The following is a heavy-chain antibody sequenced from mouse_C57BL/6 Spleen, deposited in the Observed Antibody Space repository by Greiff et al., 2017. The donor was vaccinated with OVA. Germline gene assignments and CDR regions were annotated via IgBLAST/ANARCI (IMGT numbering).Heavy chain of an antibody. Sequence: EVHLVESGPGLVKPSQSLSLTCSVTGYSITSGYYWNWIRQFPGNKLEWMGYISYDGSNNYNPSLKNRISITRDTSKNQFFLKLNSVTTEDTATYYCARDLFTTVVASTGFDYWGQGTTLTVSS. CDR3: ARDLFTTVVASTGFDY. J-gene: IGHJ2*01. D-gene: IGHD1-1*01. CDR2: ISYDGSN. V-gene: IGHV3-6*01. CDR1: GYSITSGYY.